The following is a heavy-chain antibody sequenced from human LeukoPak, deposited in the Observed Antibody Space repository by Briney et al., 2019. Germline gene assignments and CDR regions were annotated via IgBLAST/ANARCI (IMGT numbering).Heavy chain of an antibody. CDR1: GFTFSSYG. D-gene: IGHD2-21*01. V-gene: IGHV3-30*18. J-gene: IGHJ6*02. CDR3: AKDLWWCGEGYYGMDV. Sequence: GGPRRLSCAASGFTFSSYGMYWVRQAPGKGLEWVADISYDGSNKYYADSVKGRFAISRDNSKNTLYLQMNSLRAEDTAVYYCAKDLWWCGEGYYGMDVWGQGTTVTVSS. CDR2: ISYDGSNK.